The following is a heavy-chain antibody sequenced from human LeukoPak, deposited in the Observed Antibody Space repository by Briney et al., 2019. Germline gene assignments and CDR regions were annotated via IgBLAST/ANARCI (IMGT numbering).Heavy chain of an antibody. J-gene: IGHJ4*02. Sequence: GGSLRLSWSAYGFTFSSYAMSWVRQAPGEGLEWVSSIRGSGGHTYYGSSGEGRFTSSRDNSKNTLYLQMNSLRAEDTAVYYCAKDRYYHSSGYYGIFDYWGQGTLVTVSS. CDR2: IRGSGGHT. D-gene: IGHD3-22*01. V-gene: IGHV3-23*01. CDR3: AKDRYYHSSGYYGIFDY. CDR1: GFTFSSYA.